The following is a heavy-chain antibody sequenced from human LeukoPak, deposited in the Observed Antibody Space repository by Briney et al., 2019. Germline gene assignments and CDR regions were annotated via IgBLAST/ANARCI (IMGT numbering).Heavy chain of an antibody. CDR3: ASLIQYCVGACFWAFDI. CDR2: ICYGGNYI. Sequence: PGGSLRLSCAASGFTFSGYYMRWIRQAPGKGLEWVAFICYGGNYIYYADSVKGRFTISRDNSKNSLYLQMNSLRAEDTAVYYFASLIQYCVGACFWAFDIWGQGTMVTDSS. J-gene: IGHJ3*02. CDR1: GFTFSGYY. V-gene: IGHV3-33*08. D-gene: IGHD2-21*02.